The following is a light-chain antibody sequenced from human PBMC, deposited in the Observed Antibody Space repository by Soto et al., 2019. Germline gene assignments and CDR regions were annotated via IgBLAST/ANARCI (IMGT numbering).Light chain of an antibody. CDR1: QSVSSN. CDR3: QQYDNWPIT. J-gene: IGKJ5*01. CDR2: GAS. V-gene: IGKV3-15*01. Sequence: EIVMTXSPATLSVSXXXXXTLSCRASQSVSSNLAWYQQKPGQAPRLLIYGASTRATGIPARFSGSGSGTEFTLTISSLQSEDFAVFYCQQYDNWPITFGQGTRLEIK.